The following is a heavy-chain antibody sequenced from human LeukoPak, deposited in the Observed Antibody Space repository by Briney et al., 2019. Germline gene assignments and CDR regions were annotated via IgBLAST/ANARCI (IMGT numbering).Heavy chain of an antibody. Sequence: PGGSLRLSCVASGFTFRSDGMHWVRQTPGKGLEWVADMWSDGSVERYADSVRGRFTISRDNSKNTLYLQMNSLRAEDTAVYYCAKEDPVDTAMVPLFDPWGQGTLVTVSS. CDR2: MWSDGSVE. V-gene: IGHV3-33*06. J-gene: IGHJ5*02. D-gene: IGHD5-18*01. CDR1: GFTFRSDG. CDR3: AKEDPVDTAMVPLFDP.